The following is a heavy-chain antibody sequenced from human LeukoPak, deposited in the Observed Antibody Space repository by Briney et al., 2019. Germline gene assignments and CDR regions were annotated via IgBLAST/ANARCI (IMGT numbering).Heavy chain of an antibody. D-gene: IGHD6-25*01. CDR3: ARGRSRYSSEWYPKY. V-gene: IGHV1-8*01. J-gene: IGHJ4*02. Sequence: ASVKVSCKASGYSFTSYDINWVRQAPGQGLESMGWMNPHSGNTGYVQKFQGRVTMTRNTSIHTAYMELSSLRSEDTAVYYCARGRSRYSSEWYPKYWGQGSLVTVSS. CDR1: GYSFTSYD. CDR2: MNPHSGNT.